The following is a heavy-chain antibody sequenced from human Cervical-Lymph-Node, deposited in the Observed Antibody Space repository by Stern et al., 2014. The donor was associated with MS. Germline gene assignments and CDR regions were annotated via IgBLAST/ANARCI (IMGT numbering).Heavy chain of an antibody. Sequence: VQLMENGGGVVQPGGSLKLSCAASGITLSDSAVHCILQASGKGLEWDDRIRTKPHSYATAYAASVKDRFTISRDDSKNMAYLQMNSLKTEDTAVYYCTSEPLDWTYYFDHWGQGTLVTVSS. CDR1: GITLSDSA. CDR2: IRTKPHSYAT. J-gene: IGHJ4*02. V-gene: IGHV3-73*01. D-gene: IGHD3-9*01. CDR3: TSEPLDWTYYFDH.